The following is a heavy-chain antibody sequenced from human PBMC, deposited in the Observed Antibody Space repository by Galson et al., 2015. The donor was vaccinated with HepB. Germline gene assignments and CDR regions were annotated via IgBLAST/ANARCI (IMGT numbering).Heavy chain of an antibody. J-gene: IGHJ6*03. D-gene: IGHD3-10*01. V-gene: IGHV1-24*01. CDR1: GYTLTELS. CDR3: ARGFYGSGSYAYFDYLDA. CDR2: FDPENGET. Sequence: SVKVSCKASGYTLTELSMHWVRQAPGKGLEWMGGFDPENGETNYAQKFQGRVTMTRDTSISTAYMELSRLRSDDTAVYYCARGFYGSGSYAYFDYLDAWGKRTTFTVSS.